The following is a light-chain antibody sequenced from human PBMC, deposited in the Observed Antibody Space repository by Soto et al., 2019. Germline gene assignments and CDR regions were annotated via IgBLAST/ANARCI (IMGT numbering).Light chain of an antibody. J-gene: IGKJ4*02. CDR1: QDISNY. Sequence: DIQMTQSPSSLSASVGDRVTITCQASQDISNYLTWYQQKPGKAPKLLIYDASNLETGVPSRFSGSGSGTDLTFTISSLQPEDIATYYCQQYDNLPLTFGGGTKVEIK. CDR3: QQYDNLPLT. V-gene: IGKV1-33*01. CDR2: DAS.